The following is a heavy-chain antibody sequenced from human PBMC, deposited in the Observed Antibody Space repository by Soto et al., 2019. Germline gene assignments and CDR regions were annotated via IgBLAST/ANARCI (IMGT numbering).Heavy chain of an antibody. V-gene: IGHV3-30*18. CDR1: GFNFDNYG. CDR2: ITYDGSFQ. Sequence: GGSLRLSCQASGFNFDNYGMHWVRQAPGKGLEWVAVITYDGSFQYCADSVKGRFTISRDNSKNTLSLHLNTLKPEDTAVYHCAKDRVGGTFYTPLAFWGQGTLVTVSS. D-gene: IGHD1-7*01. CDR3: AKDRVGGTFYTPLAF. J-gene: IGHJ4*02.